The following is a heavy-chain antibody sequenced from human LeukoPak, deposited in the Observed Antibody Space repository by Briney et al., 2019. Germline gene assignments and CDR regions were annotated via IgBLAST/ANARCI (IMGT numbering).Heavy chain of an antibody. CDR1: GYTFTSYD. CDR3: ARERSGSYYVDAFDM. D-gene: IGHD1-26*01. Sequence: ASVKVSCKASGYTFTSYDINWVRQGTGQGLEWMGLMNPNSGNTDYAQKLQGRVTMTRNTSISTAYMELSRLRSEDTAVYYCARERSGSYYVDAFDMWGQGRMVTVSS. V-gene: IGHV1-8*01. CDR2: MNPNSGNT. J-gene: IGHJ3*02.